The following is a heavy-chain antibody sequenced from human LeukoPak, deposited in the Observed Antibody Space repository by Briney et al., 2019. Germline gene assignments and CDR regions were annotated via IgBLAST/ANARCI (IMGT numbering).Heavy chain of an antibody. CDR1: GFTFSSYA. Sequence: GGSLRLSCAASGFTFSSYAMHWVRQAPGKGLEWVAVISYDGSNKYYADSVKGRFTFSRDNSKNTLYLQMNSLRAEDTAVYYCARGGDFDYWGQGTLVTVSS. J-gene: IGHJ4*02. CDR3: ARGGDFDY. V-gene: IGHV3-30*04. CDR2: ISYDGSNK.